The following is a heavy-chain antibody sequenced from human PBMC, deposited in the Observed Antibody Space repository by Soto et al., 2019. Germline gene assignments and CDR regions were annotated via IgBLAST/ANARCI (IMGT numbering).Heavy chain of an antibody. Sequence: QVQLVQSGAEVKKPGSSVKVSCKASGGTFSTSAISWVRQAPGQGLEWVGGIMPVFATPDYAQKFQGRVTINADESTTTDYLELTSLRTDDTAVYYCARDKDRQQLGGNYYYILDVWGQGTAITVSS. CDR2: IMPVFATP. CDR1: GGTFSTSA. D-gene: IGHD3-3*02. CDR3: ARDKDRQQLGGNYYYILDV. J-gene: IGHJ6*02. V-gene: IGHV1-69*12.